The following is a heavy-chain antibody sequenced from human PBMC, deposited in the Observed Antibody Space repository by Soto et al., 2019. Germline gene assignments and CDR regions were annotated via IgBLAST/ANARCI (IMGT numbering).Heavy chain of an antibody. CDR3: AIGLVALYFDL. CDR2: IYYSGST. D-gene: IGHD2-15*01. CDR1: GGSISSYY. Sequence: QVQLQESGPGLVKPSETLSLTCTVSGGSISSYYWSWIRQPPGKGLEWIGYIYYSGSTNYNPSLKSRVTISVDTCKNQFSLKLSSVTAADTAVYYCAIGLVALYFDLWCSRTLVTVSS. J-gene: IGHJ2*01. V-gene: IGHV4-59*01.